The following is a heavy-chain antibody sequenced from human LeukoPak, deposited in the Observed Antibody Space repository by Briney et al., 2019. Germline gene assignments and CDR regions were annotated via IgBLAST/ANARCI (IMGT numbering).Heavy chain of an antibody. Sequence: GGSLRLSCVASGFTFSSYALNWVRQTPGKGLEWVSTISGSGASTYYADAVRGRFTISRDNSRNTLQLQMNSLRAEDTAVYYCARESGSYEAYFDYWGQGTLVTVSS. D-gene: IGHD1-26*01. CDR2: ISGSGAST. J-gene: IGHJ4*02. CDR3: ARESGSYEAYFDY. V-gene: IGHV3-23*01. CDR1: GFTFSSYA.